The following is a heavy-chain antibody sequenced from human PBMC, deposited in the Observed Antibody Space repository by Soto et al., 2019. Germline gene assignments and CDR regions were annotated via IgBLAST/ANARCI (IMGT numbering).Heavy chain of an antibody. CDR1: GYTFTSYD. Sequence: ASVKVSCKASGYTFTSYDINWVRQATGRGLEWMGWMNPNSGNTGYAQKFQGRVTMTRSTSISTAYMELSSLRSEDTAVYYCARGATDYCTNGVCPISNYYYMDVWGKGTTVTVSS. D-gene: IGHD2-8*01. CDR3: ARGATDYCTNGVCPISNYYYMDV. CDR2: MNPNSGNT. J-gene: IGHJ6*03. V-gene: IGHV1-8*01.